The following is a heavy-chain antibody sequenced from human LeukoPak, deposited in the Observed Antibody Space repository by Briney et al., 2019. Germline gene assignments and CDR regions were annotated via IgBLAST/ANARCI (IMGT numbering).Heavy chain of an antibody. CDR1: GITLSNYG. D-gene: IGHD3-10*01. J-gene: IGHJ4*02. CDR3: AKRGVVIRGILVIGYHQEAYHYDF. CDR2: LSGSAGGT. V-gene: IGHV3-23*01. Sequence: GGSLRLSCAVSGITLSNYGMSWVRQAPGKGLEWVAGLSGSAGGTNYANSVKGRFTISRDNPKNTLYLQMNNLRAEDTAVYFCAKRGVVIRGILVIGYHQEAYHYDFWGQGVLVTVSS.